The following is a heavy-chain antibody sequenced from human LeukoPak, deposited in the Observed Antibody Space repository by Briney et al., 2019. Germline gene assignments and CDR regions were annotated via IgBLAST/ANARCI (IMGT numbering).Heavy chain of an antibody. V-gene: IGHV4-34*01. Sequence: SETLSLTCVVSGGSLSGSFSSYFWTWIRQPPGKGLEWIGEINRRGNTNYNPSLKSRVTMSVDTSKNDLSLEWTSLTAADTAVYYCARSYYGSGSYYNWFDPWGQGTLVTVSS. CDR1: GGSLSGSFSSYF. CDR2: INRRGNT. D-gene: IGHD3-10*01. J-gene: IGHJ5*02. CDR3: ARSYYGSGSYYNWFDP.